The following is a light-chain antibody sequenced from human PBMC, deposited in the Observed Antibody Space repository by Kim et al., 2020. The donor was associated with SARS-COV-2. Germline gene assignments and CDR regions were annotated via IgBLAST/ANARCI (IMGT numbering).Light chain of an antibody. CDR3: QQYYSYRRS. V-gene: IGKV1-8*01. Sequence: ASTGDIVTITCRARQGISSYLAWYQQKPGKDTKLRIYAASTLQSAGPSRFSGSGSVTDFTLTISCLQSEDFATYYCQQYYSYRRSFGQGTKVDIK. CDR1: QGISSY. J-gene: IGKJ1*01. CDR2: AAS.